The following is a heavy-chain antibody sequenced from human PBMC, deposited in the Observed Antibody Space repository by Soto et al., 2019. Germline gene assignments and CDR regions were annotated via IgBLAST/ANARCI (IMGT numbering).Heavy chain of an antibody. CDR1: GDSIGSGNKY. CDR2: IFSSGTT. D-gene: IGHD3-16*01. J-gene: IGHJ6*02. CDR3: ARVPSPFDFYYAMDV. V-gene: IGHV4-30-4*01. Sequence: QVQLRESGPGLVMPSQTLSLTCTVSGDSIGSGNKYWSWIRQAPGKVLEWIGYIFSSGTTYYNPSLKSRLTMSIDTSQNQFFLKLNSVTAADTAVYFCARVPSPFDFYYAMDVWGQGTTVTVSS.